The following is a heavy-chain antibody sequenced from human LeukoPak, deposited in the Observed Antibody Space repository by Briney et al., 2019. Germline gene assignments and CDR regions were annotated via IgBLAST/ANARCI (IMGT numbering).Heavy chain of an antibody. CDR2: IYYSGST. CDR1: GGSISSYY. CDR3: ARGVMTPPTHYYDSSGYYLDY. J-gene: IGHJ4*02. V-gene: IGHV4-59*01. Sequence: SETLSLTCNVSGGSISSYYWSWIRQPPGKGLEWIGYIYYSGSTNYNPSLKSRVIISVGTSKNQFSLKLSSVTTADTAVYYCARGVMTPPTHYYDSSGYYLDYWGQGTLVTVSS. D-gene: IGHD3-22*01.